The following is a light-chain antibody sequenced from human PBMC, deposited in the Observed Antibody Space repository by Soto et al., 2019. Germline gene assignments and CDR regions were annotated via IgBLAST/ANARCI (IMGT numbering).Light chain of an antibody. CDR2: ATS. CDR3: QQYGSSIT. J-gene: IGKJ5*01. Sequence: IVLTQSPGTLSLFPGERTTLSCRASQSISRYLAWYQKKPRQARMLLIYATSFRATGIPERFRSSGSGTDFTLTISRLEPEDFAVYYWQQYGSSITFGQGTRLEIK. CDR1: QSISRY. V-gene: IGKV3-20*01.